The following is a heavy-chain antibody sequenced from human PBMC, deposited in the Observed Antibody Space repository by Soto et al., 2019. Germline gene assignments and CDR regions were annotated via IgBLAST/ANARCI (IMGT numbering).Heavy chain of an antibody. D-gene: IGHD1-20*01. CDR2: MSYDGANK. CDR3: ARAMRFLTHFDL. Sequence: PGGSLRLSCTGSGVTLMNSVVHWVRQGPGKGPEWLAVMSYDGANKFYADSVRGRFTMSRDTSQNTIYLDMSDLRPEDTALYSCARAMRFLTHFDLWGQGTPVTVSS. V-gene: IGHV3-30-3*01. J-gene: IGHJ5*02. CDR1: GVTLMNSV.